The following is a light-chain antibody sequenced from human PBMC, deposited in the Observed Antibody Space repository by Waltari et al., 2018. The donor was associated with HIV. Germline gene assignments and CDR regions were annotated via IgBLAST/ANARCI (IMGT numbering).Light chain of an antibody. CDR3: QVWEPTSDHVV. V-gene: IGLV3-21*03. Sequence: SYVLTQETSVSVAPGKTARITCVGNNIGMKTVHWYQRKPGQAPVRVMYDDSNRPSGIPARFSGSNSGNTATLTINRVEVGDEADYFSQVWEPTSDHVVFGGGSRLLVL. J-gene: IGLJ2*01. CDR2: DDS. CDR1: NIGMKT.